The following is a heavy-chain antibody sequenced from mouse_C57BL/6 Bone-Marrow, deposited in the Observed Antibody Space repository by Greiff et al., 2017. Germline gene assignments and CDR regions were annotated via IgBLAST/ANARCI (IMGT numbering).Heavy chain of an antibody. Sequence: VQLLESGAELVKPGASVKMSCKASGYTFTSYWITWVKQRPGQGLEWIGDIYPGSGSTNSTEQFKSKATLTVATSSSTAYMQLSSLTAEDAAVYYCARRGGWPYFDYWGQGTTLTVSS. CDR2: IYPGSGST. CDR1: GYTFTSYW. V-gene: IGHV1-55*01. J-gene: IGHJ2*01. D-gene: IGHD2-3*01. CDR3: ARRGGWPYFDY.